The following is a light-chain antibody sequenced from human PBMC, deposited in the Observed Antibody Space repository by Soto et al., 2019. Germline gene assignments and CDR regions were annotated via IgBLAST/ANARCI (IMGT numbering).Light chain of an antibody. CDR2: SNN. V-gene: IGLV1-44*01. J-gene: IGLJ1*01. Sequence: QSVLTQPPSASGTPGQRVIISCSGSSSHIGSKTVNWYQQLPGTSPKLLIYSNNQRPSGVPDRFSGSKSGTSASLAISVLQSEDEVDYYCAAWDDSLNGRYVFGTGTKVTVL. CDR1: SSHIGSKT. CDR3: AAWDDSLNGRYV.